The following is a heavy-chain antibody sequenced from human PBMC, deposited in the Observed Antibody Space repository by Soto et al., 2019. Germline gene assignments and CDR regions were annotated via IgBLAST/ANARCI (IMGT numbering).Heavy chain of an antibody. J-gene: IGHJ4*02. D-gene: IGHD6-6*01. CDR2: IIPIFGTA. CDR1: GGTFSSYA. V-gene: IGHV1-69*13. CDR3: AHSSSPAYYFDY. Sequence: SVKVSCKASGGTFSSYAISWVRQAPGQGLEWMGGIIPIFGTANYAQKFQGRVTITADESTSTAYMELSSLRSEDTAVYYCAHSSSPAYYFDYWGQGTLVTFAS.